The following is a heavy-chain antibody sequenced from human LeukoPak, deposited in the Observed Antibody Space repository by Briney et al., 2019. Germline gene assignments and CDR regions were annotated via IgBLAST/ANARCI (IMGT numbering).Heavy chain of an antibody. V-gene: IGHV3-15*05. CDR2: IKSKSDGGTT. CDR3: TTDFRRGYTYGNHDY. D-gene: IGHD5-18*01. J-gene: IGHJ4*02. Sequence: GGSLRLSCAASGFTFSKAWMSWVRQAPGKGLEWVGRIKSKSDGGTTDYAAHVRGRFTISRDDAKNTLYMQMNSLKTEDTAVYYCTTDFRRGYTYGNHDYWGQGTLVTVSS. CDR1: GFTFSKAW.